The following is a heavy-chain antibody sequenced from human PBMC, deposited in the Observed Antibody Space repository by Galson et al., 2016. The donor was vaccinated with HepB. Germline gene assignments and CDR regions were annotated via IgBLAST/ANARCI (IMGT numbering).Heavy chain of an antibody. Sequence: SVKVSCKASGGTFRSYAISWVRQAPGQGLEWMGGIIPYIDKVNYAQKFQGRVTITADKSTSTAYMEMSSLRSEDTAVYYCHKVGYDFGENWLDPWGQGTQVTVSS. D-gene: IGHD4-17*01. CDR2: IIPYIDKV. CDR3: HKVGYDFGENWLDP. V-gene: IGHV1-69*10. CDR1: GGTFRSYA. J-gene: IGHJ5*02.